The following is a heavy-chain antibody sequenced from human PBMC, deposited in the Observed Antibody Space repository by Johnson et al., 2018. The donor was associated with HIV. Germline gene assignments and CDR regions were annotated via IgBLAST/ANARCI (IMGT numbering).Heavy chain of an antibody. CDR1: GFTFSSYG. V-gene: IGHV3-30*02. CDR3: AKPRQPSDAFDI. J-gene: IGHJ3*02. Sequence: QVQLVESGGGVVQPGGSLRLSCAASGFTFSSYGMHWVRQAPGKGLEWVAFIRYDGSNKYYADSVKGRFTISRDNSKNTLYLQMNSLIAEDTAVYYCAKPRQPSDAFDIWGQGTMFTVSS. CDR2: IRYDGSNK. D-gene: IGHD6-13*01.